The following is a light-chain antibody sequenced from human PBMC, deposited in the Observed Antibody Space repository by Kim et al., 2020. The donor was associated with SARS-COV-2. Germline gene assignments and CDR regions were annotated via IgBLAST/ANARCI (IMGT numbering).Light chain of an antibody. Sequence: APGERATLSCRASQSVSSNLACYQQKPGQAPRLLIYGASTRATGIPARFSGSGSGTEFTLTISSLQSEDFAVYYCQQYNNWLTWTFGQGTKVDIK. CDR3: QQYNNWLTWT. CDR2: GAS. V-gene: IGKV3-15*01. CDR1: QSVSSN. J-gene: IGKJ1*01.